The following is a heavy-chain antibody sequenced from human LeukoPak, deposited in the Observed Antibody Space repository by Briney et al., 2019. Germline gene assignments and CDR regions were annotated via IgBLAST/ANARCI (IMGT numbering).Heavy chain of an antibody. CDR3: ARRAYYDFWSGYTGSEDWFDP. Sequence: PSETLSLTCTVSGGSISSYYWSWIRQPPGKGLEWIGYIYYSGSTNYNPSLKSRVTISVDTSKNQFSLKLSSVTAADTAVYYCARRAYYDFWSGYTGSEDWFDPWGQGTLVTVSS. D-gene: IGHD3-3*01. CDR2: IYYSGST. J-gene: IGHJ5*02. V-gene: IGHV4-59*08. CDR1: GGSISSYY.